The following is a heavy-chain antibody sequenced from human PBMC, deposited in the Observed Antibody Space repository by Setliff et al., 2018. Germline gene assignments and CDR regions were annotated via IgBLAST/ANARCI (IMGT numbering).Heavy chain of an antibody. CDR1: GGSFSGHY. CDR3: ARAKGYCSSTSCRIYYFDY. CDR2: INHSGST. D-gene: IGHD2-2*01. Sequence: PSETLSLTCAVYGGSFSGHYWGWIRQPPGKGLEWIGEINHSGSTNYNPSLKSRVSISVDTSKNQFSLKLSSVTAADTAVYYCARAKGYCSSTSCRIYYFDYWGQGTLVTVSS. V-gene: IGHV4-34*01. J-gene: IGHJ4*02.